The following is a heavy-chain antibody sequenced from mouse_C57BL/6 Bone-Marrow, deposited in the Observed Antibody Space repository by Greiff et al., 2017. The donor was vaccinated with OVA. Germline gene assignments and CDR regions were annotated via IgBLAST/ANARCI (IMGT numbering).Heavy chain of an antibody. CDR3: TRCDGYYWYFDV. V-gene: IGHV1-15*01. Sequence: QVQLPQSGAELVRPGASVTLSCKASGYTFTDYEMHWVKQPPVPGLEWIGAIDPETGGTAYHQKFKGQAILTADKSSSTAYMELRSLTSEDSAGYYCTRCDGYYWYFDVWGTGTTVTVSS. D-gene: IGHD2-3*01. CDR1: GYTFTDYE. J-gene: IGHJ1*03. CDR2: IDPETGGT.